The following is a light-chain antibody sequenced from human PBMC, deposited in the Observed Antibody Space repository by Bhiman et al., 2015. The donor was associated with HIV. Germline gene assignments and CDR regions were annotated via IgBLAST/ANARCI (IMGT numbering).Light chain of an antibody. CDR2: DVS. J-gene: IGLJ1*01. CDR3: SSYTSSSTYV. V-gene: IGLV1-40*01. Sequence: QSVLTQPPSVSGAPGQRVTISCTGSSSNIGAGYDVHWYQQLPGTAPKLMIYDVSNRPSGVSNRFSGSKSGNTASLTISGLQAEDEADYYCSSYTSSSTYVFGTGTNVTVL. CDR1: SSNIGAGYD.